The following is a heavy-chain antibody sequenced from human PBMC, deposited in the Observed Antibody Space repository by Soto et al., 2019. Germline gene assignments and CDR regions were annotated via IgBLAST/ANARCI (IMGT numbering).Heavy chain of an antibody. J-gene: IGHJ4*02. Sequence: VQLVESGGGLARPGGSLRLSCAASGFTFHHYYMSWIRQAPGKGLEWVSYISGTGNTIYNADSVKGRFTISRDNAEDSLFLQMDSLRADDTAVYYCVRSQGGLLSDPFDHWGQGTLVTVSS. V-gene: IGHV3-11*01. CDR2: ISGTGNTI. CDR3: VRSQGGLLSDPFDH. D-gene: IGHD3-10*01. CDR1: GFTFHHYY.